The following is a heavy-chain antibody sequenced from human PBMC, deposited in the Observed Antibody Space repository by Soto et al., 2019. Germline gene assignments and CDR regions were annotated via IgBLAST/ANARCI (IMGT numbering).Heavy chain of an antibody. D-gene: IGHD3-16*01. CDR2: IYPGDSDT. CDR3: ARHPPFGMITVGGVADYGMDV. CDR1: GYSFTSYW. V-gene: IGHV5-51*01. Sequence: GESLKISCKGSGYSFTSYWIGWVRQMPGKGLEWMGIIYPGDSDTRYSPSFQGQVTISADKSISTAYLQWSSLKASDTAMYYCARHPPFGMITVGGVADYGMDVWGQGTTVTVSS. J-gene: IGHJ6*02.